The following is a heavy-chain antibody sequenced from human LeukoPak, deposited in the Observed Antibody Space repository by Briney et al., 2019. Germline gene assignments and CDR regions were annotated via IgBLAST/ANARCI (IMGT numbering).Heavy chain of an antibody. CDR1: GFTFSSYG. V-gene: IGHV3-30*02. J-gene: IGHJ4*02. CDR2: IRYDGSNK. CDR3: ARRTYYYDSSGYGTPAKFDY. D-gene: IGHD3-22*01. Sequence: GGSLRLSCAASGFTFSSYGMHWVRQAPGKGLEWVAFIRYDGSNKYYADSVKGRFTISRDNSKNTLYLQMNSLRAEDTAVYYCARRTYYYDSSGYGTPAKFDYWGQGTLVTVSS.